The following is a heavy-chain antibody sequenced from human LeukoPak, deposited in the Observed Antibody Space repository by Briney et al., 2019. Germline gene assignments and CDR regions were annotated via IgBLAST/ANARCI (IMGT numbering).Heavy chain of an antibody. D-gene: IGHD6-19*01. J-gene: IGHJ4*02. CDR2: IYHSGST. Sequence: SGTLSLTCVVSGGSITNNWWSWVRQPPGKGLEWIGEIYHSGSTTYNPSLKSRVTISVDTSKNQFSLKLSSVTAADTAVYYCARAQGQWLILFDYWGQGTLVTVSS. CDR1: GGSITNNW. CDR3: ARAQGQWLILFDY. V-gene: IGHV4-4*02.